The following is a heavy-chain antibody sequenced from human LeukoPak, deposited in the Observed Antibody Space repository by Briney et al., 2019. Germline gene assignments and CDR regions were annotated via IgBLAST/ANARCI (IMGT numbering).Heavy chain of an antibody. D-gene: IGHD3-22*01. J-gene: IGHJ4*02. Sequence: SETLSLTCTVSGGSISSYYWGWIRQPPGKGLEWIGYIYYSGSTYYNPSLKSRVTISVDTSKNQFSLKLSSVTAADTAVYYCARLPNYYDSSGSRPGYFDYWGQGTLVTVSS. CDR2: IYYSGST. CDR3: ARLPNYYDSSGSRPGYFDY. CDR1: GGSISSYY. V-gene: IGHV4-59*12.